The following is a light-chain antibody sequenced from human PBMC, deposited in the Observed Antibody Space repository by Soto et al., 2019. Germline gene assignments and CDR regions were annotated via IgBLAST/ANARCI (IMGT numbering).Light chain of an antibody. CDR2: EGS. V-gene: IGLV2-23*03. Sequence: QSVLTQPASVSGSPGQSITISCTGTSSDVGSYNLVSWYQQHPGKAPKLMIYEGSKRPSGVSNRFSGSKSGNTASLTFSGLQAEDEADYYCCSYAGSSTFYVFGTGTKVTGL. CDR3: CSYAGSSTFYV. J-gene: IGLJ1*01. CDR1: SSDVGSYNL.